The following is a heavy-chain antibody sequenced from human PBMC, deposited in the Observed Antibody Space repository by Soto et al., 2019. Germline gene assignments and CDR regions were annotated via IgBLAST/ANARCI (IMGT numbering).Heavy chain of an antibody. CDR2: ISYDGSNK. J-gene: IGHJ4*02. D-gene: IGHD6-13*01. V-gene: IGHV3-30-3*01. CDR1: GFTFSSYA. Sequence: GGSLRLSCAASGFTFSSYAMHWVRQAPGKGLEWVAVISYDGSNKYYADSVKGRFTISRDNSKNTLYLQMNSLRAEDTAVYYCARGSSPRNYFDYWGQGTLVTAPQ. CDR3: ARGSSPRNYFDY.